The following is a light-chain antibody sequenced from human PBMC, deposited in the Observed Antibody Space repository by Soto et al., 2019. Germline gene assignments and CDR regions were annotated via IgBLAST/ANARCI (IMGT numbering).Light chain of an antibody. CDR1: QDVSSW. Sequence: DIQVTQSPSSVSASVGDRVTITCRTSQDVSSWLAWYQQKPGKAPELLIYFASTLQTGVPSRFSGSGSGTDFTLTISSLQPEDFATYYCQPANSFPLTFGGGTKV. CDR2: FAS. V-gene: IGKV1-12*01. J-gene: IGKJ4*01. CDR3: QPANSFPLT.